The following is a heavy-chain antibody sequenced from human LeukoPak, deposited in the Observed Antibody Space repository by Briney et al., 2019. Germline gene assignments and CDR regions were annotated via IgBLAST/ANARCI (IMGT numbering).Heavy chain of an antibody. CDR2: IKQDGSEK. Sequence: GGSLRLSCAASGFTFSSYWMSWVRQAPGKGLEWVANIKQDGSEKYYVDSVKGRFTISRDNAKNSLYLQMNSLRAEDTAVYYCARRRSTMVRGVIITYTYYFDYWGQGTLVTVSS. V-gene: IGHV3-7*01. D-gene: IGHD3-10*01. CDR1: GFTFSSYW. J-gene: IGHJ4*02. CDR3: ARRRSTMVRGVIITYTYYFDY.